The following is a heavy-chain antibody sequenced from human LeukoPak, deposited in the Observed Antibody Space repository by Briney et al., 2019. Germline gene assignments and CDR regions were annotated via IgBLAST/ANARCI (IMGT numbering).Heavy chain of an antibody. CDR3: ARGRPSYMVSRHLTWFDP. CDR1: GGSFSGYY. CDR2: INHSGST. J-gene: IGHJ5*02. V-gene: IGHV4-34*01. D-gene: IGHD3-10*01. Sequence: SETLSLTCAVYGGSFSGYYWSWIREPPGKGLEWIGEINHSGSTNYNPSLKSRVTISVDTSKNPFSLKLSSVTAADTAVYSCARGRPSYMVSRHLTWFDPWGQGTLVTVSS.